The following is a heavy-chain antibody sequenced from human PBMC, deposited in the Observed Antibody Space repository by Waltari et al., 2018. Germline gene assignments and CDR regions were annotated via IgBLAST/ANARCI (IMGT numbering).Heavy chain of an antibody. J-gene: IGHJ4*02. Sequence: QLQLQESGSGLVKPSQTLSRTCAVSGCSISGGYSWSWSRQPPGKGLEWIGYSYHSGSTSYNPSLKSRVTISVDKSKNQFSLKLNSVTAADTAVYYCAREAGQLGIDYWGQGILVTVSS. V-gene: IGHV4-30-2*01. CDR3: AREAGQLGIDY. CDR1: GCSISGGYS. D-gene: IGHD7-27*01. CDR2: SYHSGST.